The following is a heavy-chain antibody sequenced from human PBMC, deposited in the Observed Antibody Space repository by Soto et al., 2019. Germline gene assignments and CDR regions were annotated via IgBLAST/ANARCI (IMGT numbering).Heavy chain of an antibody. CDR2: IIPFLGRA. D-gene: IGHD2-8*01. CDR3: ARDAN. Sequence: QAQLLQSGAEVKKPGSSVKVSCTASGGTFTTYAISWVRQAPGQGLEWMGGIIPFLGRADYAQKFQGRVTITADESTRTIYMELTSLRSEDTAVYYCARDANWGQGTLVTVSS. CDR1: GGTFTTYA. V-gene: IGHV1-69*11. J-gene: IGHJ4*02.